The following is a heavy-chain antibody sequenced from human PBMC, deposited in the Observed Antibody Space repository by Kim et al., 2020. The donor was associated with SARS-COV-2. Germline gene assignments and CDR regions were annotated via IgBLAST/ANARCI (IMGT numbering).Heavy chain of an antibody. CDR3: AKAMITVTTGDY. V-gene: IGHV3-23*01. CDR2: T. Sequence: TYYAGSVKVRFTISRDNSKNTLYLQMNGLRAEDTAVYYCAKAMITVTTGDYWGQGTLVTVSS. J-gene: IGHJ4*02. D-gene: IGHD4-17*01.